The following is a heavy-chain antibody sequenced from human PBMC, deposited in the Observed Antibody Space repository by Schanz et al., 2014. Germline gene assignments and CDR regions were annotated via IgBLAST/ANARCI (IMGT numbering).Heavy chain of an antibody. CDR2: LSANGDST. CDR3: AKTPREYCNYDNCPNWFDS. CDR1: GFTLSNYA. V-gene: IGHV3-64*01. J-gene: IGHJ5*01. D-gene: IGHD2-15*01. Sequence: EVQLVESGGGLVQPGGSLRLSCAAPGFTLSNYAMHWVRQTPDKGLEWVSGLSANGDSTFYSSSVKGRFTISRDNSKNTLYLQMNSLRAEDTAVYYCAKTPREYCNYDNCPNWFDSWGQGTLVTASS.